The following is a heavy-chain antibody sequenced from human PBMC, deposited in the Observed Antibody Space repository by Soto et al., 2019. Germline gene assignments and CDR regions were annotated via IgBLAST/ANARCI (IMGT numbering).Heavy chain of an antibody. CDR2: ISTDGNIE. D-gene: IGHD5-12*01. CDR1: GFTFSSYT. Sequence: HPGGSLRLSCAASGFTFSSYTMHWVRQAPGKGLEWVTLISTDGNIEHYADSVKGRFTVSRDNSENTLYLQMSSLRLEDTALYYCAREYSLAVLAPGYWGQGTLVTVSS. J-gene: IGHJ4*02. V-gene: IGHV3-30-3*01. CDR3: AREYSLAVLAPGY.